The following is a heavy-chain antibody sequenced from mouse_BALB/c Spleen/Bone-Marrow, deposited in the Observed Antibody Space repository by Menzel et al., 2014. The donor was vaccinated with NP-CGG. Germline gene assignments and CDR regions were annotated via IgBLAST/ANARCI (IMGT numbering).Heavy chain of an antibody. V-gene: IGHV1-54*01. D-gene: IGHD2-14*01. Sequence: QVQLQQSGAELVRPGTSVKVSCKASGYAFTNYLIEWVKQRPGQGLEWIGVINPGSGGTNYNEKFKGKATLTADKSSSTAYMQLSSLTSDDSAVYFCARGDYRSYYFDYWGQGTTLIVSS. J-gene: IGHJ2*01. CDR3: ARGDYRSYYFDY. CDR1: GYAFTNYL. CDR2: INPGSGGT.